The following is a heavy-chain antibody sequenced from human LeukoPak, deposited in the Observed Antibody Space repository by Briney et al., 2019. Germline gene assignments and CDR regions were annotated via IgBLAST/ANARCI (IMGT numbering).Heavy chain of an antibody. CDR2: IYTSGST. Sequence: SETLSLTCTVSGGSISSGSYYWSWIRQPAGKGLEWIGRIYTSGSTNYNPSLKSRVTISVDTSKNQFSLKLSSVTAADTAVYYCTRLRYYYDSSGYYRDYWGQGTLVTVSS. CDR1: GGSISSGSYY. CDR3: TRLRYYYDSSGYYRDY. J-gene: IGHJ4*02. V-gene: IGHV4-61*02. D-gene: IGHD3-22*01.